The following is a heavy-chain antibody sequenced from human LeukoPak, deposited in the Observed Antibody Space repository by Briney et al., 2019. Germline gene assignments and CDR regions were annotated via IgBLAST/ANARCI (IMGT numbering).Heavy chain of an antibody. CDR3: ARDTKYAFDN. CDR2: IGISSGNT. D-gene: IGHD2-2*01. Sequence: GGSLRLSCAASGFPFNNAWMSWVRQAPGKGLEWISYIGISSGNTKYADSVKGRFTISGDKAKNSVYLQMNSLRVEDTAVYYCARDTKYAFDNWGQGTLVTVSS. CDR1: GFPFNNAW. J-gene: IGHJ4*02. V-gene: IGHV3-11*06.